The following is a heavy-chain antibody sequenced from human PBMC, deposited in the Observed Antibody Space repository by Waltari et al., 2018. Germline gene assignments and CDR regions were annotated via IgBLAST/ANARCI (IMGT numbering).Heavy chain of an antibody. D-gene: IGHD3-3*01. CDR1: GGSFSGYY. CDR2: INHSGST. CDR3: ARDRREDYDFWSGYYPPYYYYGMDV. V-gene: IGHV4-34*01. Sequence: QVQLQQWGAGLLKPSETLSLTCAVYGGSFSGYYWSWIRQPPGTGLEWIGEINHSGSTNYNPSLKSRVTISVDTSKNQFSLKLSSVTAADTAVYYCARDRREDYDFWSGYYPPYYYYGMDVWGQGTTVTVSS. J-gene: IGHJ6*02.